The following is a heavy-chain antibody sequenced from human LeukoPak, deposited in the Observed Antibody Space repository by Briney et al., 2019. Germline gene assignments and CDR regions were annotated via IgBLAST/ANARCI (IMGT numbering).Heavy chain of an antibody. V-gene: IGHV4-39*07. CDR3: ARDRISINALDM. J-gene: IGHJ3*02. CDR1: GGSISSSSYY. D-gene: IGHD1-14*01. Sequence: SETLSLTCTVSGGSISSSSYYWGWIRQPPGKGLEWIGSIYYSGSTYYNPSLKSRVTISVDTSKNQFSLKLTSVTAADTALYYCARDRISINALDMWGQGTMVTVSS. CDR2: IYYSGST.